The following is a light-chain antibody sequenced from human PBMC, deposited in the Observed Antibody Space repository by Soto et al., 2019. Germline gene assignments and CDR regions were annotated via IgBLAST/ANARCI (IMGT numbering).Light chain of an antibody. J-gene: IGLJ1*01. V-gene: IGLV2-14*01. Sequence: QSALTQPASVSGSPGQSITISCTGTSSDVGAYNYVSWYQQHPGKVPKLIIYEVTNRPSGVSDRFSASKSDNTASLTISRLQAEDEADYCCTSYTSTTTRVFGNGTKLTVL. CDR1: SSDVGAYNY. CDR2: EVT. CDR3: TSYTSTTTRV.